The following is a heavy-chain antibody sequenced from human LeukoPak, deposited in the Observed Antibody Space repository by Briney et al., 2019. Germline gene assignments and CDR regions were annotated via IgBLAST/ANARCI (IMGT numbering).Heavy chain of an antibody. CDR2: ISSSGSTI. Sequence: GGSLRLSCAASGFTFSNYEMNWVRQAPGKGLEWVSYISSSGSTIYYADSVKGRFTIPRDNAKNSLYLQMNSLRAEDTAVYYCARSDDSSGYSFDYWGQGTLVTVSS. D-gene: IGHD3-22*01. CDR3: ARSDDSSGYSFDY. V-gene: IGHV3-48*03. CDR1: GFTFSNYE. J-gene: IGHJ4*02.